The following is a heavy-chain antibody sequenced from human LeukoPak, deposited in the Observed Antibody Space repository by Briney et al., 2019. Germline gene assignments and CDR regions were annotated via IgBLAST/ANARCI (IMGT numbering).Heavy chain of an antibody. CDR1: GYSISSGYY. V-gene: IGHV4-38-2*02. CDR2: IYHSGST. D-gene: IGHD3-10*01. J-gene: IGHJ4*02. Sequence: PSETLSLTCTVSGYSISSGYYWGWIRQPPGKGLEWIGSIYHSGSTYYNPSLKSRVTISVDTSKNQFSLKLSSVTAADTAVYYCASHHMVRGPTYFDYWGQGTLVTVSS. CDR3: ASHHMVRGPTYFDY.